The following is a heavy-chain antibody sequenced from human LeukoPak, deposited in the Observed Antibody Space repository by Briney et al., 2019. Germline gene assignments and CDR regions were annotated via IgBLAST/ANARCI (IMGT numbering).Heavy chain of an antibody. V-gene: IGHV1-2*02. D-gene: IGHD3-3*01. J-gene: IGHJ4*02. CDR2: INPNSGGT. CDR1: GYTFTGYY. Sequence: ASVKVSCKASGYTFTGYYMHWVRQAPGQGLEWMGWINPNSGGTNYAQKFQGRVTMTRDTSISTAYMELSRLRSDDTAVYYCARGTRITIFGVVIKLYYFDYWGQGTLVTVSS. CDR3: ARGTRITIFGVVIKLYYFDY.